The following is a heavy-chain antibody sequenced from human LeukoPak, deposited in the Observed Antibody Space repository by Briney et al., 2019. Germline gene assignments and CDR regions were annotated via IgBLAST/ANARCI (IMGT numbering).Heavy chain of an antibody. CDR2: IITIFGTA. Sequence: SVKVSCKASGGTFSSYAISWVRQAPGQALEWMGGIITIFGTANYAQKFQGRVTITADESTSTAYMELSSLRSEDTAVYYCARGVRIFGVVIHGYGMDVWGQGTTVTVSS. CDR3: ARGVRIFGVVIHGYGMDV. V-gene: IGHV1-69*13. D-gene: IGHD3-3*01. CDR1: GGTFSSYA. J-gene: IGHJ6*02.